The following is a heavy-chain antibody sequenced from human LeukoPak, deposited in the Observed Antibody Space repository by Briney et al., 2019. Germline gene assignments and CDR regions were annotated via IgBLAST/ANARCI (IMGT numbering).Heavy chain of an antibody. CDR1: GFTFSSYA. CDR2: ISGSGGST. D-gene: IGHD6-13*01. V-gene: IGHV3-23*01. CDR3: ARDRDSSSWYYFDY. Sequence: PGGSLRLSCAASGFTFSSYAMSWVRQAPGKGLEWVSAISGSGGSTYYADSVKGRFTISRDDAKNSLYLQMNSLRAEDTAVYYCARDRDSSSWYYFDYWGQGTLVTVSS. J-gene: IGHJ4*02.